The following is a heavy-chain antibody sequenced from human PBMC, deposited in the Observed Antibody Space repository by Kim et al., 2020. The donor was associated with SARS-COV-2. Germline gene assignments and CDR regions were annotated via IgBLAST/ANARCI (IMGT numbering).Heavy chain of an antibody. D-gene: IGHD1-1*01. CDR2: YDEYNK. V-gene: IGHV3-30*01. Sequence: YDEYNKHYADSVKGRFTISRDNSGNTGYLQLNSLRREDRAVYYCATNGNAYWGQGTLVSVSS. CDR3: ATNGNAY. J-gene: IGHJ4*02.